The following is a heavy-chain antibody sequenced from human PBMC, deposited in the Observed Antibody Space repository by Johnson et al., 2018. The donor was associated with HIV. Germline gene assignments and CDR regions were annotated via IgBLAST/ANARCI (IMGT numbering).Heavy chain of an antibody. D-gene: IGHD1-26*01. CDR2: INWNGADT. CDR1: GFSFSNFA. CDR3: ARRDSGSLSLDI. J-gene: IGHJ3*02. Sequence: VQLVESGGGVVQPGRSLRLSCAASGFSFSNFAMDWVRQAPGKGLEWVSGINWNGADTTYADSVKGRCTISRDNGKNSLYLQMNGLRAEDTALYYCARRDSGSLSLDIWGQGTMVTVSS. V-gene: IGHV3-20*04.